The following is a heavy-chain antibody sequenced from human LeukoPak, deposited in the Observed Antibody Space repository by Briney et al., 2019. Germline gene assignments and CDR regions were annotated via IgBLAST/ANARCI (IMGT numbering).Heavy chain of an antibody. CDR3: ARDEIPNKAARD. D-gene: IGHD2/OR15-2a*01. V-gene: IGHV4-59*12. Sequence: SETLSLTCTVSGGSISSYYWSWIRQPPGKGLEWIGYIYYSGSTNYNPSLKSRVTISVDTSKNQFSLKLSSVTAADTAVYYCARDEIPNKAARDWGQGTLVTVSS. J-gene: IGHJ4*02. CDR2: IYYSGST. CDR1: GGSISSYY.